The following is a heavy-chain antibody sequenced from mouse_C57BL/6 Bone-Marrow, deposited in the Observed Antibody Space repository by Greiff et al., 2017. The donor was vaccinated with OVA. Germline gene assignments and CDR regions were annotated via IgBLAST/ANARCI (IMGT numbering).Heavy chain of an antibody. CDR2: ISSGGDYI. J-gene: IGHJ1*03. CDR3: TRDRGNFYYYGSSYWYFDV. Sequence: EVKLMESGEGLVKPGGSLKLSCAASGFTFSSYAMSWVRQTPEKRLEWVAYISSGGDYIYYADTVKGRFTISRDNARNTLYLQMSSLKSEDTAMYYCTRDRGNFYYYGSSYWYFDVWGTGTTVTVSS. D-gene: IGHD1-1*01. V-gene: IGHV5-9-1*02. CDR1: GFTFSSYA.